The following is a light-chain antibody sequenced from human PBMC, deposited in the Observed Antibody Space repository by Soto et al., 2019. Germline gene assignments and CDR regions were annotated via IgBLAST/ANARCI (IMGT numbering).Light chain of an antibody. CDR1: QTIRNY. J-gene: IGKJ1*01. Sequence: DIQMTQSPSSLSASVGDRVTITCRASQTIRNYLNWYQQKLGTAPKPLIYASSNLESGVPSRFSGSGSGTEFTLTISSLQPEDFATYFCQQSHSPPLTFGQGTRVEIK. CDR3: QQSHSPPLT. CDR2: ASS. V-gene: IGKV1-39*01.